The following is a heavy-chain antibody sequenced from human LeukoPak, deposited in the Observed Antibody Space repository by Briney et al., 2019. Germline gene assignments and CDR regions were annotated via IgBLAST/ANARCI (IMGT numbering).Heavy chain of an antibody. CDR2: IYHSGST. CDR1: GGSISSGGYS. D-gene: IGHD5-12*01. CDR3: ARDDYSGYDPEYFQH. V-gene: IGHV4-30-2*01. Sequence: PSETLSLTCAVSGGSISSGGYSWRWIRQPPGKGLEWIGYIYHSGSTYYNPSLKSRVTISVDRSKNQFSLKLSSVTAADTAVYYCARDDYSGYDPEYFQHWGQGTLVTVSS. J-gene: IGHJ1*01.